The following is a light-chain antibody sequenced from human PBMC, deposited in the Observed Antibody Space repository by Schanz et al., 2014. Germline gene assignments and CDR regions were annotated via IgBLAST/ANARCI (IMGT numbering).Light chain of an antibody. V-gene: IGLV2-14*01. Sequence: QSALTQPASVSGSPGQSITISCTGTSSDVGAYNYVSWYQQHPGKAPKLMIYDVSNRPSGVSNRFSGSKSGNTVSLTISGLQAEDEADYYCSSYTSSSTPNWVFGGGTKLTVL. CDR1: SSDVGAYNY. CDR3: SSYTSSSTPNWV. CDR2: DVS. J-gene: IGLJ3*02.